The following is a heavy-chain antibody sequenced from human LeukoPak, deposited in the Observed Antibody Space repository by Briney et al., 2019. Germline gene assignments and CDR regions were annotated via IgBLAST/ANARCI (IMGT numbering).Heavy chain of an antibody. Sequence: GGSLRLSCAASGFTFSDYLMTWVRQAPGKGLEWVANIKEDGSEKYCVDSVKGRFTISRDNAKNSLYLQMNSLRAEDTALYYCARDGSSRPSEYWGQGTLVTVSS. CDR2: IKEDGSEK. CDR3: ARDGSSRPSEY. J-gene: IGHJ4*02. CDR1: GFTFSDYL. D-gene: IGHD6-6*01. V-gene: IGHV3-7*01.